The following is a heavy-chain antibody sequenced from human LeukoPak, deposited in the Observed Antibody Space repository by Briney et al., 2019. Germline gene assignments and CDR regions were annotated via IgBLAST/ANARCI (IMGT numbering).Heavy chain of an antibody. J-gene: IGHJ2*01. CDR3: ARVWVVYAISSVLGQTWYFDL. CDR2: ISSSSSYI. D-gene: IGHD2-8*02. V-gene: IGHV3-21*01. CDR1: GFTFSSYS. Sequence: PGGSLRLSCAASGFTFSSYSMNWVRQAPGKGLEWVSSISSSSSYIYYADSVKGRFTISRDNAKNSLYLQMNSLRAEDTAVYYCARVWVVYAISSVLGQTWYFDLWGRGTLVTVSS.